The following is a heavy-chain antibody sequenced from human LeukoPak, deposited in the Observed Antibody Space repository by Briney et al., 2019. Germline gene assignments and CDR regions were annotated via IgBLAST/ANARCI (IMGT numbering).Heavy chain of an antibody. J-gene: IGHJ6*03. V-gene: IGHV6-1*01. D-gene: IGHD1-14*01. CDR1: GDSVSSNNAA. Sequence: SQTLSLTCAISGDSVSSNNAAWNWIRQSPSRGLEWLGRTYYRSKWYNDYAVSVKSRITIDPDTSKNQFSLQLNSVTPEDTAVYYCARARNPKGYYYYYYMDVWGKGTTVTVSS. CDR2: TYYRSKWYN. CDR3: ARARNPKGYYYYYYMDV.